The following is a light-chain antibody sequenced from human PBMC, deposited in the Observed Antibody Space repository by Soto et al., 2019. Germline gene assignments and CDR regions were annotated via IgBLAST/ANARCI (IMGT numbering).Light chain of an antibody. J-gene: IGLJ6*01. CDR2: SDT. CDR3: AAWDDSLNGLV. V-gene: IGLV1-44*01. CDR1: NSNIGKNS. Sequence: QSVLSQEASVSGTPGQRVAMACSGGNSNIGKNSVNWYRQVPGTAPQLLIYSDTLRSFGIPDRFSASKSDTSATLAIGGLQSDDEALYFCAAWDDSLNGLVFGSGTQLTVL.